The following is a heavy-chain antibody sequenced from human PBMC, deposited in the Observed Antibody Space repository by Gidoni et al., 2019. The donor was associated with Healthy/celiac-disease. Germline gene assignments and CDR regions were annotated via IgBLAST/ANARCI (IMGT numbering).Heavy chain of an antibody. J-gene: IGHJ4*02. Sequence: QVQLVQSGAEVKKPGASVKVSCKASGYTFTSDGISWVRQAPGQGREWMGWISAYNGNTNDAQKLQGRVTMTTNTATSTAYMELRSLRSDDTAVYYCARDRDRGYYDSSGYYSGYWGQGTLVTVSS. CDR2: ISAYNGNT. D-gene: IGHD3-22*01. V-gene: IGHV1-18*01. CDR3: ARDRDRGYYDSSGYYSGY. CDR1: GYTFTSDG.